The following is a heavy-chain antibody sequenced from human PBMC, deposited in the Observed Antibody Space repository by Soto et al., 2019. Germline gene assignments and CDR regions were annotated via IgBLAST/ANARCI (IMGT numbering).Heavy chain of an antibody. CDR2: ISGSGSTT. Sequence: DLEESGGGLVKPGGSLRLSCTASGFTFSDYYMSWIRQAPGKGLEWLAYISGSGSTTYYTDSVKGRFAISRDNARTSLYLQINSLRVEDSAVYYCARSSLTYFEFWGQGTLVTVPS. V-gene: IGHV3-11*01. CDR3: ARSSLTYFEF. J-gene: IGHJ4*02. CDR1: GFTFSDYY.